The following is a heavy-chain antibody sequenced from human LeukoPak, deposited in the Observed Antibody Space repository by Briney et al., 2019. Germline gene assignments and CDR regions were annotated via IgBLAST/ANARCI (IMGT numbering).Heavy chain of an antibody. CDR1: GGSISGINYY. CDR3: ARVSPSGVWDV. V-gene: IGHV4-61*02. CDR2: IYTTGSS. D-gene: IGHD3-10*01. Sequence: PSETLSLTCTVSGGSISGINYYWTWIQQPAGKGLEWIGRIYTTGSSNYNPSLKSRVTISVDTSNNQFSLKLSSVTAADTAVYYCARVSPSGVWDVWGQGTTVTVSS. J-gene: IGHJ6*02.